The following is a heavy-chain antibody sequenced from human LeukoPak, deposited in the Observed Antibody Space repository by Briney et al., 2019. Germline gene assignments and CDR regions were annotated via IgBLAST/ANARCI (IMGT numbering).Heavy chain of an antibody. J-gene: IGHJ4*02. CDR2: ISGSGGST. Sequence: GGSLRLSCAASGFTFSSYAMSWVRQAPGKGLEWVSAISGSGGSTYYADSVKGRFTISRDNSKNTLYLQMNSLRAEDTAVYYCAKSLELLWFGTYDYWGRGTLVTVSS. V-gene: IGHV3-23*01. CDR1: GFTFSSYA. CDR3: AKSLELLWFGTYDY. D-gene: IGHD3-10*01.